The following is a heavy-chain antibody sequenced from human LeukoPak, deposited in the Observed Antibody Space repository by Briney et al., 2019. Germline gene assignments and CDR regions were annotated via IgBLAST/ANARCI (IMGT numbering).Heavy chain of an antibody. J-gene: IGHJ6*03. CDR1: GRSISSGGYY. Sequence: SETLSLTCTVSGRSISSGGYYWSWIRQHPGKGLDYFGYIYYSGSTYYNPSLKSRVTISVDTSKNQFSLKLSSVTAADTAVYYCARVRPAAYYYYYMDVWGKGTTVTVSS. CDR2: IYYSGST. V-gene: IGHV4-31*03. CDR3: ARVRPAAYYYYYMDV. D-gene: IGHD2-2*01.